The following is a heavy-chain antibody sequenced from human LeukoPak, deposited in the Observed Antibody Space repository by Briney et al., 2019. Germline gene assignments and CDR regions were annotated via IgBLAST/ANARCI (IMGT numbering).Heavy chain of an antibody. D-gene: IGHD3-16*01. CDR1: GYSISSGYY. CDR3: ARGVGLTQGGAFDF. J-gene: IGHJ4*02. Sequence: SETLSLTCTVSGYSISSGYYWGWIRQPPGKGLEWIGSIYHSGSTYYNPSLKSRVTISVDTSKNQFSLKLSSVTAADTAVYYCARGVGLTQGGAFDFWGQGTLVTVSS. CDR2: IYHSGST. V-gene: IGHV4-38-2*02.